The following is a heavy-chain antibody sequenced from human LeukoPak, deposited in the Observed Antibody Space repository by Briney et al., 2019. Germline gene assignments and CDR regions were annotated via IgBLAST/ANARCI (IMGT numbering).Heavy chain of an antibody. V-gene: IGHV3-30*01. D-gene: IGHD3-3*01. CDR3: ARGSNYYDSGDY. Sequence: GGSLRLSCAASGFTFSSYAMRWVRQAPGKGLEWVAVISYDGSNKYYADSVKGRFTISRDNSKNTLYLQMNSLRAEDTAVYYCARGSNYYDSGDYWGQGTLVTVSS. CDR2: ISYDGSNK. J-gene: IGHJ4*02. CDR1: GFTFSSYA.